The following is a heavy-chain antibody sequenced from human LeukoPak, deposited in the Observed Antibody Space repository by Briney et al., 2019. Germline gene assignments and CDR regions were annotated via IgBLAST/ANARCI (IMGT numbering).Heavy chain of an antibody. V-gene: IGHV1-18*01. CDR2: ISAYNGNT. D-gene: IGHD4-17*01. CDR3: ARDAAYGSGY. CDR1: GYTFTSYG. J-gene: IGHJ4*02. Sequence: ASVKVSCKASGYTFTSYGISWVRQAHGQGREWMGWISAYNGNTNYPQNLHATVTMTPDTSTSTAYIELSSLRSYDTAVYYCARDAAYGSGYWGQGTLVTVSS.